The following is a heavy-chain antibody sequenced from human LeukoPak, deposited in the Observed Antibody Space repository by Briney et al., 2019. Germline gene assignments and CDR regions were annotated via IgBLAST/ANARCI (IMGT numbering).Heavy chain of an antibody. CDR3: AKDAQRGFDYSNSLEY. V-gene: IGHV3-33*03. CDR1: GFTFNHFG. Sequence: WSSLRLSCTASGFTFNHFGMHWVRHAQGTGLEWVAVSWSDGSNKFYADSVRGRFTISRDDSRKTVYLQMDRMTAEDTAIYYCAKDAQRGFDYSNSLEYWGQGALVTVSS. CDR2: SWSDGSNK. J-gene: IGHJ4*02. D-gene: IGHD4-11*01.